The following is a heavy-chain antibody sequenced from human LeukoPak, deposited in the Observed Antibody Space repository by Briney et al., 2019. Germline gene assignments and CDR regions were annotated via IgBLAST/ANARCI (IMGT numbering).Heavy chain of an antibody. CDR2: ISGSGGST. CDR1: GFTFSTYA. V-gene: IGHV3-23*01. CDR3: ALNGREVPSGAFDI. J-gene: IGHJ3*02. Sequence: GGSLRLSCAASGFTFSTYAMSWVRQAPGKGLEWVSAISGSGGSTYYADSVKGRFTISRDNSKNTLYLQMNSLRAEDTAVYYCALNGREVPSGAFDIWGQGTMVTVSS. D-gene: IGHD3-16*02.